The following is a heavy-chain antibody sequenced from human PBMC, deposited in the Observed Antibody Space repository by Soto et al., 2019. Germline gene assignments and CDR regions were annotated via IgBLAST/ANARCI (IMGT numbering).Heavy chain of an antibody. Sequence: EVQLVESGGGLVKPGGSLRLSCAASGFTFSSHSVNWVRQAPGKGLGWVSCITATSSFIYYADSVKGRFTISRDNSKHSHYLQMESLRVDDTAVYYCARGAVVGIGYFDLWGRGTLVNVSS. D-gene: IGHD2-15*01. CDR3: ARGAVVGIGYFDL. CDR2: ITATSSFI. CDR1: GFTFSSHS. V-gene: IGHV3-21*01. J-gene: IGHJ2*01.